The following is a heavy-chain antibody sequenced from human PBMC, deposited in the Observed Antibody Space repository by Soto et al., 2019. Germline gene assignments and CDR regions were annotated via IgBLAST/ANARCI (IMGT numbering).Heavy chain of an antibody. CDR1: GYTFTSYG. Sequence: QVQLVQSGVEVKKPGASVKVSCKASGYTFTSYGISWVRQAPGQGLEWMGWISAYNGNTNYAQKLQGRVTMTTDTSTSTAYMELRSLRSDDTAVYYCARAAYYYDSSGSGNFDYWGQGTLVTVSS. D-gene: IGHD3-22*01. CDR3: ARAAYYYDSSGSGNFDY. J-gene: IGHJ4*02. CDR2: ISAYNGNT. V-gene: IGHV1-18*04.